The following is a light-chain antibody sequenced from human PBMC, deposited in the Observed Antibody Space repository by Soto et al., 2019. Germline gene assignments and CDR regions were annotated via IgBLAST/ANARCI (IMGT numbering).Light chain of an antibody. CDR3: QQRKSWPPLT. J-gene: IGKJ4*01. Sequence: VLTQSPATLSLSPGERATLSCRASQSVDVYLAWYQQKPGQAPKLLIYDASNRASGIPARFSGSGSGTDFTLTISSLEPEDFAIYYCQQRKSWPPLTFGGGTKVDIK. CDR1: QSVDVY. CDR2: DAS. V-gene: IGKV3-11*01.